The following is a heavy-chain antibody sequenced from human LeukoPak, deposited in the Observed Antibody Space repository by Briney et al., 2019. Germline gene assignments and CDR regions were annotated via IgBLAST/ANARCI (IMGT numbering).Heavy chain of an antibody. CDR3: ARQFIAVAGTFDY. CDR2: ISYDGSNK. CDR1: GITFNA. Sequence: GTSLRLSCAASGITFNAIHWVRQAPGKGLEWVAVISYDGSNKYYADSVKGRFTISRDNSKNTLYLQMNSLRAEDTAVYYCARQFIAVAGTFDYWGQGTLVTVSS. J-gene: IGHJ4*02. V-gene: IGHV3-30*19. D-gene: IGHD6-19*01.